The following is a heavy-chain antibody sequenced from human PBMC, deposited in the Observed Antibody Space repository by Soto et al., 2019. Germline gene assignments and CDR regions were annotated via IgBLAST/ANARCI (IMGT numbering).Heavy chain of an antibody. V-gene: IGHV3-74*01. CDR1: GFIFTNYW. J-gene: IGHJ4*01. CDR3: ARDGDGEKELDY. D-gene: IGHD1-26*01. Sequence: PWGSLRLSCADSGFIFTNYWMHWVRQTPGQGLVWVSRINFDGKDTIYADYEKGRFTITRDNAKNTLYLQMNSLRAEDTAVYFCARDGDGEKELDYW. CDR2: INFDGKDT.